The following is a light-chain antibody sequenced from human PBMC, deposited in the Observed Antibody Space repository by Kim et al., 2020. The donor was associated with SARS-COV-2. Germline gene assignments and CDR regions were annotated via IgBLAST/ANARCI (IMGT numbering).Light chain of an antibody. CDR3: QQYETLSLT. Sequence: ASVGDRVTITCRASQSIVTWLAWYQQKPGKAPKLLIYDASSLQSGVPSRFSGSGSGSEFTLTITNLQPDDIATYTCQQYETLSLTFGGGTKVDIK. V-gene: IGKV1-5*01. J-gene: IGKJ4*01. CDR2: DAS. CDR1: QSIVTW.